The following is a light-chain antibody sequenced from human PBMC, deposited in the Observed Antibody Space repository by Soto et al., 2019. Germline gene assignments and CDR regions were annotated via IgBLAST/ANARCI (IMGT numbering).Light chain of an antibody. CDR3: SSYRSGSTLV. CDR1: SSDIGAYDY. CDR2: DVT. J-gene: IGLJ2*01. V-gene: IGLV2-14*03. Sequence: QSVLTQPASVTGSPGQSITISCTGTSSDIGAYDYVSWYQQHPGRAPKLMIYDVTARPSGVSNRFSGSKSGNTASLTTSGLQADDEADYYCSSYRSGSTLVFGGGTKLTVL.